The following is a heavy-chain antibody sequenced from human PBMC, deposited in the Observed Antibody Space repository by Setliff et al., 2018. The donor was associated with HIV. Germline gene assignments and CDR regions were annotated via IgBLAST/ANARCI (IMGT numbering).Heavy chain of an antibody. Sequence: GGSLRLSCAASGFTFSSYAMHWVRQAPGKGLEWVAVISYDGSNKYYVDSVKGRFTISRDNSKNTLFLQMDSLITEDTAVYYCAIWEATMGFDSWGQGTLVTVS. J-gene: IGHJ4*02. CDR2: ISYDGSNK. D-gene: IGHD1-26*01. CDR3: AIWEATMGFDS. CDR1: GFTFSSYA. V-gene: IGHV3-30*04.